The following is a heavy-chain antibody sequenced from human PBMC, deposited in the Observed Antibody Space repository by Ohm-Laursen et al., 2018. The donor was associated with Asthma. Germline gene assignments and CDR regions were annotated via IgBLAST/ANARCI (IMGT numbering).Heavy chain of an antibody. D-gene: IGHD3-16*01. Sequence: SLRLSCAASGFTFSNAWMSWVRQAPGKGLEWVGRIKSKTDGGTTDYAAPVKGRFTISRDDSKNTLYLQMNSLKTEDTAVYYCTTGFMHGKRLVDYWGQGTLVTVSS. CDR2: IKSKTDGGTT. J-gene: IGHJ4*02. CDR1: GFTFSNAW. CDR3: TTGFMHGKRLVDY. V-gene: IGHV3-15*01.